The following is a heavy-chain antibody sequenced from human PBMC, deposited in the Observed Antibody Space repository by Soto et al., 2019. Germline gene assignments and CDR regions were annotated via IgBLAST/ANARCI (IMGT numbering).Heavy chain of an antibody. CDR1: GFSFNLHE. V-gene: IGHV3-48*03. J-gene: IGHJ4*02. CDR3: ARAGGSRALEWPYFDS. Sequence: GGSLRLSCAASGFSFNLHEMNWVRQAPGKGLEWISYIGTSGSTKYYADSVQGRFTISRDNTKNSVYMEMNSLRGDDTGIYYCARAGGSRALEWPYFDSWGQG. CDR2: IGTSGSTK. D-gene: IGHD3-3*01.